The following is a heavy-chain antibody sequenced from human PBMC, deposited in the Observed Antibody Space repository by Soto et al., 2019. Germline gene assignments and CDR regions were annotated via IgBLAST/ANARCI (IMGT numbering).Heavy chain of an antibody. D-gene: IGHD2-8*01. V-gene: IGHV4-34*01. CDR1: GGSFSGYY. J-gene: IGHJ6*02. Sequence: SETLSLTCAVYGGSFSGYYWSWIRQPPGKGLEWIGEINHSGSTNYNPSLKSRVTISVDTSKNQFSLKLSSVTAADTAVYYCASMNKGYCTNGVCYHYYYGMDVWGQGTTVTV. CDR2: INHSGST. CDR3: ASMNKGYCTNGVCYHYYYGMDV.